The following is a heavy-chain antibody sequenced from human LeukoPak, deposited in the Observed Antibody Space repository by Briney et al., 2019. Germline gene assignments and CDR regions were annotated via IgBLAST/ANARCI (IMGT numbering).Heavy chain of an antibody. D-gene: IGHD3-9*01. J-gene: IGHJ4*02. CDR3: AKQYLVGDY. Sequence: GASLRLSCAASGLVFSDFAMNWVRQAPGKGPEWVSSINEGGDKTHYAGSVKGRFTISRDNSKNTLYLQMNSLRAEDTAVYYCAKQYLVGDYWGQGTLVTVSS. V-gene: IGHV3-23*01. CDR2: INEGGDKT. CDR1: GLVFSDFA.